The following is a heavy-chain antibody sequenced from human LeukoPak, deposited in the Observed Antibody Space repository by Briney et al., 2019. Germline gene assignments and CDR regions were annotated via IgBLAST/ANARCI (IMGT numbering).Heavy chain of an antibody. Sequence: GGSLRLSCAASGFTFRSYAMSWVRQAPGKGLEWVSLIIASSGDTFYADSVKGRFTISRDNSKNTLYLQMNSLRAEDTALYYCAKGAYDYVEMGYFDYWGQGTLVTVSS. D-gene: IGHD5-12*01. J-gene: IGHJ4*02. CDR2: IIASSGDT. CDR1: GFTFRSYA. CDR3: AKGAYDYVEMGYFDY. V-gene: IGHV3-23*01.